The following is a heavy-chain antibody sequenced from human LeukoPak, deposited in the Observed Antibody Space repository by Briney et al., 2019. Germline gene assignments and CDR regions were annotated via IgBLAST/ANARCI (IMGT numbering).Heavy chain of an antibody. CDR1: GGSFSGYY. CDR2: INHSGST. V-gene: IGHV4-34*01. J-gene: IGHJ4*02. D-gene: IGHD6-25*01. CDR3: ARVPYGSARRPADY. Sequence: PSETLSLTCAVYGGSFSGYYWSWIRQPPGKGLEWIGEINHSGSTNYNPSLKSRVTISVDTSKNQFSLKLSSVTAADTAVYYCARVPYGSARRPADYWGQGTLATVSS.